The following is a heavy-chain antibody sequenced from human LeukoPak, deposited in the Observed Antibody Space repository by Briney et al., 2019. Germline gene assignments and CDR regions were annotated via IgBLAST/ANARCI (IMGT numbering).Heavy chain of an antibody. Sequence: AGSLRLSCAASGFTFSSYGMHWVRQAPGKGLEWVAVIWYDGSNKYYADSVEGRFTISRDNSKNTLYLQMHSLRAEDTAVYYCARDWETYYDILTGYQGIDYWGQGTLVTVSS. J-gene: IGHJ4*02. CDR3: ARDWETYYDILTGYQGIDY. D-gene: IGHD3-9*01. V-gene: IGHV3-33*01. CDR1: GFTFSSYG. CDR2: IWYDGSNK.